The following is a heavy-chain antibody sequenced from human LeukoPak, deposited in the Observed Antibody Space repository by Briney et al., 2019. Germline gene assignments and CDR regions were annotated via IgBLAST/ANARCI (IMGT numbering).Heavy chain of an antibody. Sequence: GGSLRLSCAASGFTFSSYAMSWVRQAPGKGLEWVSGISGNGGSIYYADSVKGRFTISRDNSKNTLYLQINSLRAEDTAVYYCAKDPRSYIVTTMLFQYWGQGTLVTVSS. CDR2: ISGNGGSI. D-gene: IGHD5-12*01. CDR3: AKDPRSYIVTTMLFQY. V-gene: IGHV3-23*01. CDR1: GFTFSSYA. J-gene: IGHJ4*02.